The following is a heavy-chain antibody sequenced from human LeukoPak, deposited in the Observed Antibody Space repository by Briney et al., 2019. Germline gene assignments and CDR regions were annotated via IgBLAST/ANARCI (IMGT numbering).Heavy chain of an antibody. CDR1: GGSFSGYY. Sequence: PSETLSLTCAVYGGSFSGYYWTWIRQPPGKGLEWIGEINDSGSTNYNPSLKSRVTISVDTSKNQFSLKLNSVTAADMAVYYCARRPYYYDTSAYWGSYYYYYMDVWGKGTTVTISS. D-gene: IGHD3-22*01. CDR3: ARRPYYYDTSAYWGSYYYYYMDV. J-gene: IGHJ6*03. CDR2: INDSGST. V-gene: IGHV4-34*01.